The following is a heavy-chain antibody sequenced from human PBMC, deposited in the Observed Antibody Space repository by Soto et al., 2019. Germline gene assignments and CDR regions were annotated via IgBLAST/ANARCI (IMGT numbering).Heavy chain of an antibody. CDR2: IVPLSDRT. J-gene: IGHJ4*02. D-gene: IGHD2-15*01. CDR3: ARKSGRDCHSGGGCFSLDV. V-gene: IGHV1-69*01. Sequence: QVQLVQSGAEVKKPGSSLKVSCKVFGETLNSNPIGWVRQAPGHGLEWVGGIVPLSDRTNYAQELQGRVTVTADGSTSTVYMALSNLKSDDTAVYYCARKSGRDCHSGGGCFSLDVWGQGSLITVSS. CDR1: GETLNSNP.